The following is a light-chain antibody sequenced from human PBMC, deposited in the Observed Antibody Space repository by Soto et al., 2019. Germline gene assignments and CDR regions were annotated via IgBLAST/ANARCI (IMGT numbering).Light chain of an antibody. V-gene: IGKV1-5*01. CDR3: QQYGNSPQT. J-gene: IGKJ1*01. CDR1: QSISTY. Sequence: DIQMTQSPSTLSASVGDRVTIPCRASQSISTYLAWYQQKAGKAPKLLIYGASNLESGVPSRFSGSGSGTDFTLTISRLEPEDFAVYYCQQYGNSPQTFGQGTKVDIK. CDR2: GAS.